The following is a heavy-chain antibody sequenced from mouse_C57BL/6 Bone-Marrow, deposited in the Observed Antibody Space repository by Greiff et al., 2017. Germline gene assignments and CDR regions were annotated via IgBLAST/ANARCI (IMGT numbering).Heavy chain of an antibody. V-gene: IGHV1-52*01. Sequence: QVQLQQPGAELVRPGSSVKLSCKASGYTFTSYWMHWVKQRPIQGLEWIGNIDPSDSETHYNQKFKDKATLTVDKSSSTAYMQLSSLTSEDSAVDYCATYYYGSSHWYFDVWGTGTTVTVSS. D-gene: IGHD1-1*01. CDR3: ATYYYGSSHWYFDV. J-gene: IGHJ1*03. CDR1: GYTFTSYW. CDR2: IDPSDSET.